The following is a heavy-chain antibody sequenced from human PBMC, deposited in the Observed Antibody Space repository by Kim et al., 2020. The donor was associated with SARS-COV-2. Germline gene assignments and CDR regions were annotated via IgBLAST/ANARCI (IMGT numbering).Heavy chain of an antibody. J-gene: IGHJ4*02. D-gene: IGHD3-22*01. CDR1: GGSFSGYY. CDR3: ARGGITMIGGFDY. CDR2: INHSGST. Sequence: SETLSLTCAVYGGSFSGYYWSWIRQPPGKGLEWIGEINHSGSTNYNPSLKSRVTISVDTSKNQFSLKLSSVTAADTAVYYCARGGITMIGGFDYWGQGTLVTVSS. V-gene: IGHV4-34*01.